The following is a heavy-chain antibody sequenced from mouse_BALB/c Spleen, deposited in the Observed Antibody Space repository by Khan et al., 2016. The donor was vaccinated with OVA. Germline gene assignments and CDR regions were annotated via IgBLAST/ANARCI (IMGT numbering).Heavy chain of an antibody. V-gene: IGHV1-80*01. D-gene: IGHD2-3*01. CDR1: GHAFSNYW. J-gene: IGHJ3*01. CDR2: IYPGEANT. Sequence: VQLQESGAELVRPGSSVKISCKASGHAFSNYWMNWVKQRHGQGLEWIGQIYPGEANTNYNGKFKGKVTLTVDKSSSTAYMQLSSLTSEDSAVYFCAREGYDGYYRAWFAYGGQGTLVTVSA. CDR3: AREGYDGYYRAWFAY.